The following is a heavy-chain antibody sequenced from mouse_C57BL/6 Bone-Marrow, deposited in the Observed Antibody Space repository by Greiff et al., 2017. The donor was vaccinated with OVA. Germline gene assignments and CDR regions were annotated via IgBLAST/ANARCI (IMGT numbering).Heavy chain of an antibody. CDR1: GFTFSSYA. V-gene: IGHV5-9-1*02. CDR2: ISSGGDYI. Sequence: EVHLVESGEGLVKPGGSLKLSCAASGFTFSSYAMSWVRQTPEKRLEWVAYISSGGDYIYYADTVKGRFTISRDNARNTLYLQMSSLKSEDTAMYYCTRTHYYGSSYRWYFDVWGTGTTVTVSS. D-gene: IGHD1-1*01. J-gene: IGHJ1*03. CDR3: TRTHYYGSSYRWYFDV.